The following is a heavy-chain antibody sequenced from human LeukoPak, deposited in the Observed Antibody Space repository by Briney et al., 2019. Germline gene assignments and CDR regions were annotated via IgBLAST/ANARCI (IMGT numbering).Heavy chain of an antibody. CDR2: IYPGDSAT. V-gene: IGHV5-51*01. CDR1: GYSFTSYW. Sequence: GESLKISCKGSGYSFTSYWIGWVRQMPGKGLEWMGIIYPGDSATRYSPSFQGPVTISADKSISTAYLQWSSLKASDTAIDYCAKLRTKIANRILWFGEPDNYYFDCWGQGTLVTVSS. D-gene: IGHD3-10*01. J-gene: IGHJ4*02. CDR3: AKLRTKIANRILWFGEPDNYYFDC.